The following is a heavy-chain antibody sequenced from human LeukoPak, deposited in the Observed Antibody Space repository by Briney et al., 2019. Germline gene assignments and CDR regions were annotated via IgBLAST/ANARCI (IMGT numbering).Heavy chain of an antibody. Sequence: SVKVSCKASGGTFSSYAISWVRQAPGQGLEWMGGIIPIFGTANYAQKFQGRVTITADKSTSTAYMELSSLRSEDTAVYYCARARDYGDYEYYYYGMDVWGKGTTVTVSS. CDR2: IIPIFGTA. D-gene: IGHD4-17*01. CDR1: GGTFSSYA. J-gene: IGHJ6*04. V-gene: IGHV1-69*06. CDR3: ARARDYGDYEYYYYGMDV.